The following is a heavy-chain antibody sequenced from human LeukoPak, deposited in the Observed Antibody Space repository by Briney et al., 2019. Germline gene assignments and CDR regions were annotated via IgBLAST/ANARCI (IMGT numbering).Heavy chain of an antibody. CDR1: GFTFSSYG. Sequence: GGSLRLSCAASGFTFSSYGMHWVRQAPGKGLEWVAVIWYDGSNKYYADSVKGRFTISRDNSKNTLYLQMNSLRAEDTAVYYCARDIPSSSSPQLLYDWGQGTLVTVSS. V-gene: IGHV3-33*01. J-gene: IGHJ4*02. CDR2: IWYDGSNK. D-gene: IGHD6-6*01. CDR3: ARDIPSSSSPQLLYD.